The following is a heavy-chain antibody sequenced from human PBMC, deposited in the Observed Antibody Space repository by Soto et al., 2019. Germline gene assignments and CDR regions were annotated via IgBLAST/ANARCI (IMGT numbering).Heavy chain of an antibody. J-gene: IGHJ6*02. V-gene: IGHV3-49*05. CDR1: GFTFGDYA. CDR3: TRTTPQWRDYYYYGMDV. D-gene: IGHD4-4*01. Sequence: NPGGSLRLSCTASGFTFGDYAMSWFRQAPGKGLEWVGFIRSKAYGGTTEYAASVKGRFTISRDDSKSIAYLQMNSLKTEDTAVYYCTRTTPQWRDYYYYGMDVWGQGTTVTVSS. CDR2: IRSKAYGGTT.